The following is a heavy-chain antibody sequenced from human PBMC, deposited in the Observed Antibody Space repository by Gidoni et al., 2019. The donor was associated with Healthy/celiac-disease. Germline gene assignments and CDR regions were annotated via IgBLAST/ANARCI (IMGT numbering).Heavy chain of an antibody. CDR3: ARDHVVVVAGYYYYYYGMDV. Sequence: QVQLVQSGAEVKKPGASVKVSCKASGYTFTGYYMHWVRQAPGQGLEWMGRINPNSGGTNYAQKFQGRVTMTRDTSISTAYMELSRLRSDDTAVYYCARDHVVVVAGYYYYYYGMDVWGQGTTVTVSS. V-gene: IGHV1-2*06. J-gene: IGHJ6*02. CDR1: GYTFTGYY. CDR2: INPNSGGT. D-gene: IGHD2-15*01.